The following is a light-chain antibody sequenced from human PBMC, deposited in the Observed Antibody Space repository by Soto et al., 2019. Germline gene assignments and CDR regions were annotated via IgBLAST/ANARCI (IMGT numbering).Light chain of an antibody. Sequence: DIVMTQSPLSLPVTPGEPASISCRSSQSLLHSNGYNYLDWYLQKPGQSPQLLIYLGSNRASGVPDRFSGSGSGTDFTLKISSVEAEDVEVYYCMQALQTLGTFGQGTKLEIK. CDR1: QSLLHSNGYNY. J-gene: IGKJ2*01. CDR2: LGS. CDR3: MQALQTLGT. V-gene: IGKV2-28*01.